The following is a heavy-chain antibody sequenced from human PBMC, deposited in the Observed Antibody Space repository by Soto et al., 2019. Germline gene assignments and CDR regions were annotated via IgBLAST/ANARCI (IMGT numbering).Heavy chain of an antibody. D-gene: IGHD2-15*01. Sequence: SGPTLLNPTQTLTLTCTFSGFSLSTGGMRVSWIRQPPGKALEWLARIDWDDDKFYNTSLKTRLTISKDSSKNQVVLTMTNMDPVDTATYYCARMFHCSGGTCPFDYWGQGALVTVSS. J-gene: IGHJ4*02. CDR1: GFSLSTGGMR. CDR3: ARMFHCSGGTCPFDY. V-gene: IGHV2-70*04. CDR2: IDWDDDK.